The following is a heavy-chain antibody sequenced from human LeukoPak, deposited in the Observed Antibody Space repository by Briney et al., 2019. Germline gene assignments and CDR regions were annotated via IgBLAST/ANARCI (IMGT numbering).Heavy chain of an antibody. CDR1: GLTFSTYW. D-gene: IGHD3-10*01. CDR2: IKQDGSEK. V-gene: IGHV3-7*01. CDR3: AGGIAMVRGGDV. J-gene: IGHJ6*04. Sequence: PGGSLRLSCAASGLTFSTYWTTWVRQAPGKGLEWVAHIKQDGSEKNYVDSVKGRFTISRDNAKNSLYLQMNSLRVEDTAVYYCAGGIAMVRGGDVWGKGTTVTVSS.